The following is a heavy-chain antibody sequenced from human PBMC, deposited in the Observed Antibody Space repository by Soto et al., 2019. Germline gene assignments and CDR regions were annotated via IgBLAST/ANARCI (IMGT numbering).Heavy chain of an antibody. CDR2: IYPGDSDT. V-gene: IGHV5-51*01. Sequence: GESLKISCKGSGYSFTSYWIGWVRQMPGKGLEWMGIIYPGDSDTRYSPSFQGQVTISADKSISTAYLQWSSLKASDTAMYYCASVYCSGGSCYRDDAFDIWGQGTMVTVSS. CDR3: ASVYCSGGSCYRDDAFDI. D-gene: IGHD2-15*01. CDR1: GYSFTSYW. J-gene: IGHJ3*02.